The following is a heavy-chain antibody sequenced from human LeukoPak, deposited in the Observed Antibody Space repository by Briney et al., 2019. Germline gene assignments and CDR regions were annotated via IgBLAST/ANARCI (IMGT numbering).Heavy chain of an antibody. CDR1: GFTFSDYY. Sequence: GGSLRLSCAASGFTFSDYYMSWIRQAPGKGLEWVSYISSSGSTIHYADSVKGRFTISRDNAKNSLYLQMNSLRAEDTAVYYCARDHSSSWPFDYWGQGTLVTVSS. D-gene: IGHD6-13*01. V-gene: IGHV3-11*04. J-gene: IGHJ4*02. CDR3: ARDHSSSWPFDY. CDR2: ISSSGSTI.